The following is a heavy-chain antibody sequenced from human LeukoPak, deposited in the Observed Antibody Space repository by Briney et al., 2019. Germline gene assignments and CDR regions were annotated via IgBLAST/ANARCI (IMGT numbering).Heavy chain of an antibody. J-gene: IGHJ4*02. V-gene: IGHV3-64*01. CDR3: AKGYCSGGSCYFTCDY. CDR1: GFTFSSYA. D-gene: IGHD2-15*01. CDR2: INSNGGST. Sequence: PGGSLRLSCVASGFTFSSYAMHWVRQTPGKGLEYVSGINSNGGSTHYANSVKGRFTISRDNSKNTLYLQMNSLRAEDTAVYYCAKGYCSGGSCYFTCDYWGQGTLVTVSS.